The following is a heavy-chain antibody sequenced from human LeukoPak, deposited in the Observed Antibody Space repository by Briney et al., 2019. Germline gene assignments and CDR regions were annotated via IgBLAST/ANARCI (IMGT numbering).Heavy chain of an antibody. Sequence: PGGSLRLSCAASGFTFSSYGMHWVRQAPGKGLEWVAVISYDGSNKYYADSVKGRFTISRDNSKNTLYLQMNSLRAGDTAVYYCAKEGGDIVLMVYAFGSGHYFDYWGQGTLVTVSS. CDR1: GFTFSSYG. J-gene: IGHJ4*02. D-gene: IGHD2-8*01. V-gene: IGHV3-30*18. CDR3: AKEGGDIVLMVYAFGSGHYFDY. CDR2: ISYDGSNK.